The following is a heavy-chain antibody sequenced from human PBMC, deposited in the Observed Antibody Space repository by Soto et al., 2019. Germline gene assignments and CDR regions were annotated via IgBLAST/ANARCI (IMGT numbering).Heavy chain of an antibody. J-gene: IGHJ5*02. CDR2: ITATAVST. D-gene: IGHD2-2*01. Sequence: GGSLRLSCAASGFTFSTYAMSWVRQAPGKGLEWVSAITATAVSTFYADSVKGRFTISRDNSKNTLYLQMNSLRAEDTAMYYCAKAGGTCRSSSCYPNWFGPWGQGTLVTVSS. CDR3: AKAGGTCRSSSCYPNWFGP. V-gene: IGHV3-23*01. CDR1: GFTFSTYA.